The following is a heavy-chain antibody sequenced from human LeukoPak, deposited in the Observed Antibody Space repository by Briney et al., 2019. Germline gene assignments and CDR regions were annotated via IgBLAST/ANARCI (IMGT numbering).Heavy chain of an antibody. J-gene: IGHJ6*02. Sequence: PGESLKISCKGFGYSFSNYWIGWVRQMPGKGLEWMGIIYLGDSDTRYSPSFQGQITISADKSITTAYLQWSSLKASDTAMYYCARIPVVVVPAARRVYYYYYGMDVWGQGTTVTVSS. CDR1: GYSFSNYW. D-gene: IGHD2-2*01. V-gene: IGHV5-51*01. CDR2: IYLGDSDT. CDR3: ARIPVVVVPAARRVYYYYYGMDV.